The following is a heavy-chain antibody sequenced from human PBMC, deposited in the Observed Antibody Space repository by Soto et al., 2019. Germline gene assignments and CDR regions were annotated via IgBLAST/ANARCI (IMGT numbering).Heavy chain of an antibody. Sequence: ASVKVSWKASGYTFTSYGISWVRQAPGQGLEWMGWISAYNGNTNYAQKLQGRVTMTTDTSTSTAYMELRSLRSDDTAVYYCARESFPGIAVAGKSYYYYGMDVWGQGTTVTVSS. CDR1: GYTFTSYG. CDR3: ARESFPGIAVAGKSYYYYGMDV. V-gene: IGHV1-18*01. J-gene: IGHJ6*02. D-gene: IGHD6-19*01. CDR2: ISAYNGNT.